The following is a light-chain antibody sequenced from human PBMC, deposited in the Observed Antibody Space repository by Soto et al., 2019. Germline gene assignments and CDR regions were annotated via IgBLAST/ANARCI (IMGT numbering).Light chain of an antibody. J-gene: IGKJ2*01. V-gene: IGKV2-28*01. CDR2: LGS. CDR1: QSLRHHNGYYY. Sequence: DIVMTQSPLSLPVTPGEPASISCRSSQSLRHHNGYYYLDWYLQKPGQSPQVLIYLGSNRASGVPDRVSGSGSGAVFTLKISRVEAEDVGVDYCIQNLQAPYSFGQGTKLEIK. CDR3: IQNLQAPYS.